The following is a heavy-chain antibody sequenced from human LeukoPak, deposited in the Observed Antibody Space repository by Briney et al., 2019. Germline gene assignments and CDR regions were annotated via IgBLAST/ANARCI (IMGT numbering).Heavy chain of an antibody. CDR2: IIPIFGTA. CDR1: GGTFSSYA. V-gene: IGHV1-69*13. CDR3: ARSGTGVGTLSDY. J-gene: IGHJ4*02. Sequence: ASVKVSCKASGGTFSSYAISWVRQAPGQGLEWTGGIIPIFGTANYAQKFQGRVTITADESTSTAYMELSSLRSEDTAVYYCARSGTGVGTLSDYWGQGTLVTVSS. D-gene: IGHD1-26*01.